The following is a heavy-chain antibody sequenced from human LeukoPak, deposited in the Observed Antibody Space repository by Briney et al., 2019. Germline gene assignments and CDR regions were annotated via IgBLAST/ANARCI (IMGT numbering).Heavy chain of an antibody. D-gene: IGHD3-16*02. Sequence: ASVKVSCKASGYTFTSYDINWVRRATGQGLEWMGWMNPNSGNTGYAQKFQGRVTMTRNTSISTAYMELSSLRSEDTAVYYCARAYDYIWGSYRYRRRFDPWGQGTLVTVSS. J-gene: IGHJ5*02. CDR2: MNPNSGNT. V-gene: IGHV1-8*01. CDR3: ARAYDYIWGSYRYRRRFDP. CDR1: GYTFTSYD.